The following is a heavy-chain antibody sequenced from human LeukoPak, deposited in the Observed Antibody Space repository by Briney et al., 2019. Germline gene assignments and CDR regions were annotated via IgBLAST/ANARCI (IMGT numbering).Heavy chain of an antibody. CDR3: ARDAYYYDSSGPVD. CDR2: IYSGGST. D-gene: IGHD3-22*01. Sequence: GGSLRLSCAASGLTVSSNYMSWVRQAPGKGLEWVSVIYSGGSTYYADSVKGRFTISRDNSKNTLYLQMNSLRAEDTAVYYCARDAYYYDSSGPVDWGQGTLVTVSS. V-gene: IGHV3-53*01. CDR1: GLTVSSNY. J-gene: IGHJ4*02.